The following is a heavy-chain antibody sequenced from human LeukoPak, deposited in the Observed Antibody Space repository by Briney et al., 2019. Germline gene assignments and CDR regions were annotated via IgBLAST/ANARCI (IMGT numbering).Heavy chain of an antibody. Sequence: PGGSLRLSCAASGFTFSSYSMNWVRQAPGKGLEWVSYISSSSSTIYYADSVKGRFTISRDNAKNSLYLQMNSLRAEDTAVYYCARDPDYYDSIHTKYFDYWGQGALVTVSS. D-gene: IGHD3-22*01. CDR3: ARDPDYYDSIHTKYFDY. CDR2: ISSSSSTI. J-gene: IGHJ4*02. V-gene: IGHV3-48*01. CDR1: GFTFSSYS.